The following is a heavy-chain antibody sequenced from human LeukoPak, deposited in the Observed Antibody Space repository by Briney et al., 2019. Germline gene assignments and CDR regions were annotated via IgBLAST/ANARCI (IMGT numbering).Heavy chain of an antibody. CDR3: AKDLGSKEGGYPIDY. CDR1: GSIFDTYT. D-gene: IGHD3-22*01. CDR2: ISPSSNSI. J-gene: IGHJ4*02. Sequence: GESLRLSCADSGSIFDTYTMIWVRQAPGKGLEWISYISPSSNSIYYADSVKGRFTISRDNVGQSLYLQMNSLRAEDTAVYYCAKDLGSKEGGYPIDYWGQGTLVTVSS. V-gene: IGHV3-48*01.